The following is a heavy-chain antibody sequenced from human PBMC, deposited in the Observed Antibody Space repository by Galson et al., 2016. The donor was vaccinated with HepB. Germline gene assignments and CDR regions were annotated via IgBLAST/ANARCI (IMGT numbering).Heavy chain of an antibody. J-gene: IGHJ4*02. CDR2: ISASGDFT. D-gene: IGHD6-13*01. CDR3: AKGKSQGSLVFDF. Sequence: LRLSCAASGFTFRNFAMSWVRRAPGKGLEWVSTISASGDFTYYADTIKGRFTISRDNSKNTVYLQKNNVRGEDTAVYYCAKGKSQGSLVFDFWGQGTQVTVSS. V-gene: IGHV3-23*01. CDR1: GFTFRNFA.